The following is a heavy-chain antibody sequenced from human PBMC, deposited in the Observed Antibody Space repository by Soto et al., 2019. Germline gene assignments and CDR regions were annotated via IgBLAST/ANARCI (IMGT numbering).Heavy chain of an antibody. J-gene: IGHJ6*02. CDR2: ISYDGSNK. CDR3: ARCISSGWYGRNYYGMDV. Sequence: GGSLRLSCAASGFTFSSYAMHWVRQAPGKGLEWVAVISYDGSNKYYADSVKGRFTISRDNAKNSLYLQMNSLRDEDTAAYYCARCISSGWYGRNYYGMDVWGQGTTVTVSS. CDR1: GFTFSSYA. D-gene: IGHD6-19*01. V-gene: IGHV3-30-3*01.